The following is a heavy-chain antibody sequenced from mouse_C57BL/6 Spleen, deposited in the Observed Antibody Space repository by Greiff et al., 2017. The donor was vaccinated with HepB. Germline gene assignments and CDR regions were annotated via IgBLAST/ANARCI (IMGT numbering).Heavy chain of an antibody. CDR2: INPSNGGT. J-gene: IGHJ4*01. Sequence: QVQLQQPGTELVKPGASVKLSCKASGYTFTSYWMHWVKQRPGQGLEWIGNINPSNGGTNYNEKFKSKATLTVDKASSTSYMQLSSLTSEDSAVYYCARGRYYYAMDYWGQGTSVTVSS. CDR1: GYTFTSYW. CDR3: ARGRYYYAMDY. V-gene: IGHV1-53*01. D-gene: IGHD1-1*01.